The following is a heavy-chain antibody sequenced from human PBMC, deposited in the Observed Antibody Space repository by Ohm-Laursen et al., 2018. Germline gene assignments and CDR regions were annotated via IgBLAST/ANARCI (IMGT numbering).Heavy chain of an antibody. CDR1: GYTFTGYY. V-gene: IGHV1-2*02. D-gene: IGHD5-18*01. J-gene: IGHJ4*02. CDR2: INPNSGGT. CDR3: ARALPRGLWRDY. Sequence: ASVKVSCNASGYTFTGYYMHWVRQAPGQGLEWMGWINPNSGGTNYAQKFQGRVTMTRDTSISTAYMELSRLRSDDTAVYYCARALPRGLWRDYWGQGTLVTVSS.